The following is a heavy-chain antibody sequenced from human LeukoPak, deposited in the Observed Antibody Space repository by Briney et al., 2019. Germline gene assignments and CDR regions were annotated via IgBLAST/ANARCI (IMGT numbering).Heavy chain of an antibody. D-gene: IGHD6-25*01. CDR2: ISGSGGST. CDR3: AKDPQAAAAPGWFDY. CDR1: GFTLSSYA. Sequence: GGSLRLSCAASGFTLSSYAMSWVRQAPGKGLEWVSVISGSGGSTYYADSVKGRFTISRENSENTLYLQMNSLRADDTAVYYCAKDPQAAAAPGWFDYWGQGTLVTVSS. J-gene: IGHJ4*02. V-gene: IGHV3-23*01.